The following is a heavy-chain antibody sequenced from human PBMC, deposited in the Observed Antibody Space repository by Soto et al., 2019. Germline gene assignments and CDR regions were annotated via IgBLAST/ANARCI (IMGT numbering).Heavy chain of an antibody. D-gene: IGHD6-13*01. Sequence: QAQLVQSGAELKKPGSSVKVSCKASGGNFSSYAISWLRQAPGQGLERMGGIVPLFGTTNYAQKFKGRLMITADESTTTAFRQLSSLRFEDTAVYYFERARGLSWYNWFDPWGQGSPVTVST. V-gene: IGHV1-69*01. J-gene: IGHJ5*02. CDR3: ERARGLSWYNWFDP. CDR1: GGNFSSYA. CDR2: IVPLFGTT.